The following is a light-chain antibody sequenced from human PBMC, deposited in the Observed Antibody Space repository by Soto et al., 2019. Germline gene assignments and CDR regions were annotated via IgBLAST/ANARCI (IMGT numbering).Light chain of an antibody. V-gene: IGKV3-20*01. Sequence: PGERATLSCRASQSVSGSYLAWYQQKPGQAPRLLIYGASSRATGIPDRFSGSGSGTDFTLTISRLEPEDFAVYYCQQYGSSPTTFGQGTKVDIK. CDR2: GAS. J-gene: IGKJ1*01. CDR3: QQYGSSPTT. CDR1: QSVSGSY.